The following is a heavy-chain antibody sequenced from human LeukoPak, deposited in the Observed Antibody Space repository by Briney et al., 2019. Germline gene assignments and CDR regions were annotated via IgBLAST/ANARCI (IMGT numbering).Heavy chain of an antibody. J-gene: IGHJ4*02. D-gene: IGHD3-16*02. CDR3: ARQDYDYVWGSYRYKGALDY. CDR1: GGSFSGYY. CDR2: INHSGST. Sequence: SETLSLTCAVYGGSFSGYYWSWIRQPPGKGLEWIGEINHSGSTNYNPSLKSRVTISVDTSKNQFSLKLSSVTAADTAVYYCARQDYDYVWGSYRYKGALDYWGQGTLVTVSS. V-gene: IGHV4-34*01.